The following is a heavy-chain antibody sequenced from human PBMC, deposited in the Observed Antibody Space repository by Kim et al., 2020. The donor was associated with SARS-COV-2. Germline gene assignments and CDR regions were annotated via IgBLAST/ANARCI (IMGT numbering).Heavy chain of an antibody. CDR2: INAGNGNT. CDR1: GYTFTSYA. J-gene: IGHJ4*02. CDR3: ARDSLEGYSGYDRHFDY. Sequence: ASVKVTCKASGYTFTSYAMHWVRQAPGQRLEWMGWINAGNGNTKYSQKFQGRVTITRDTSASTAYMELSSLRSEDTAVYYCARDSLEGYSGYDRHFDYWGQGTLVTVSA. V-gene: IGHV1-3*01. D-gene: IGHD5-12*01.